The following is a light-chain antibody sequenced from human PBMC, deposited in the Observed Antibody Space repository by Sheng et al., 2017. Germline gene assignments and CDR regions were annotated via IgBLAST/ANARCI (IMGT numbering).Light chain of an antibody. Sequence: EIVLTQSPATLSLSPGERATLSCWASQSVSRYLVWYQQKPGQAPRLLIYDASNRATGIPARFSGSGSGTDFTLTISSLEPEDFAVYYCQQRSIWPLTFGRRD. CDR1: QSVSRY. CDR2: DAS. CDR3: QQRSIWPLT. V-gene: IGKV3-11*01. J-gene: IGKJ4*01.